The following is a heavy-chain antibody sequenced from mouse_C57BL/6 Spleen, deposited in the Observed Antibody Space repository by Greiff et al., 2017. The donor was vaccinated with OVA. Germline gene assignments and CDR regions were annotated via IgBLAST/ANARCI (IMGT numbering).Heavy chain of an antibody. CDR3: ALYGSSYVPSDY. CDR1: GYAFTNYL. V-gene: IGHV1-54*01. CDR2: INPGSGGT. J-gene: IGHJ2*01. Sequence: VKLMESGAELVRPGTSVKVSCKASGYAFTNYLIEWVKQRPGQGLEWIGVINPGSGGTNYNEKFKGKATLTADKSSSTAYMQLSSLTSEDSAVYFCALYGSSYVPSDYGGQGTTLTVSS. D-gene: IGHD1-1*01.